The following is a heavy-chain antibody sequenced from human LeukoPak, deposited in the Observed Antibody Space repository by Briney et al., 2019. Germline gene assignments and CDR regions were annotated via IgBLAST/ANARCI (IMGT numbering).Heavy chain of an antibody. V-gene: IGHV1-69*05. J-gene: IGHJ4*02. Sequence: SVKVSCKASGGTFSSYAISWVRQAPGQGLEWMGRIIPIFGTANYAQMFQGRVTITTDESTSTAYMELSSLRSEDTAVYYCARDLGYYYDSSGYYFGYWGQGTLVTVSS. CDR1: GGTFSSYA. CDR3: ARDLGYYYDSSGYYFGY. CDR2: IIPIFGTA. D-gene: IGHD3-22*01.